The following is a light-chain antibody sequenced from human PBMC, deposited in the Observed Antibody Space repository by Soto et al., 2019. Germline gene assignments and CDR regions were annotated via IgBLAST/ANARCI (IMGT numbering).Light chain of an antibody. J-gene: IGLJ2*01. CDR2: DVS. Sequence: QSALTQPASVSGSPGQSITISCTGTSSDVGGYNYVSWYQQHPGKAPKLMIYDVSNRPSGVSNRFSGTKSGNTASLNISGLQAEAGADFYRNSYTSSSPLVFGGGT. CDR3: NSYTSSSPLV. CDR1: SSDVGGYNY. V-gene: IGLV2-14*03.